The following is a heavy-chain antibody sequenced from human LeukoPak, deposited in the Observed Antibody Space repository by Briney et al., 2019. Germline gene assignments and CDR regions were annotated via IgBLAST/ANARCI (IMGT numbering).Heavy chain of an antibody. CDR2: ISSSSSYI. D-gene: IGHD2-15*01. Sequence: PGGSLRLSCAASGFTFSSYSMNWVRQAPGQGLEWVSSISSSSSYIYYADSVKGRFTISRDNAKNSLYLQMNSLRAEATAVYYCARWGGYCSGGSCYTENGLYYMDVWGKGTTVTVSS. J-gene: IGHJ6*03. CDR3: ARWGGYCSGGSCYTENGLYYMDV. CDR1: GFTFSSYS. V-gene: IGHV3-21*01.